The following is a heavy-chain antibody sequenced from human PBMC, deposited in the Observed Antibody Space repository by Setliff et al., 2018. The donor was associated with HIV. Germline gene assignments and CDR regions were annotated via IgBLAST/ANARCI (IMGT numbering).Heavy chain of an antibody. V-gene: IGHV3-21*04. CDR2: ISIGSGGAI. J-gene: IGHJ6*02. CDR3: ARNFGLSPSGKYYYYYGMDI. Sequence: KAGGSLRLSCAASGFTFRNYKFNWVRQAPGRGLEWVSSISIGSGGAIDYANSVQGRFTISRDNSKNSLYLQMNSLRSDDTAVYYCARNFGLSPSGKYYYYYGMDIWGQGTTVTSP. CDR1: GFTFRNYK. D-gene: IGHD3-10*01.